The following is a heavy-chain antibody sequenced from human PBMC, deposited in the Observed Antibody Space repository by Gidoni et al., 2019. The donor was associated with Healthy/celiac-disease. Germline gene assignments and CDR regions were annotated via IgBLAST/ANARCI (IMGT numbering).Heavy chain of an antibody. J-gene: IGHJ4*02. CDR3: ARVWPAQPGYSYGYIDY. V-gene: IGHV7-4-1*02. CDR2: INTNTGNP. Sequence: QVQLVQSGSQLKQPESSVKVSCQASGYTFTCYAMNWVRQAPGQGLEWMGWINTNTGNPTYAQCFTGRFVFSLDTSVSTAYLQISSLKAEDTAVYYCARVWPAQPGYSYGYIDYWGQGTLVTVSS. D-gene: IGHD5-18*01. CDR1: GYTFTCYA.